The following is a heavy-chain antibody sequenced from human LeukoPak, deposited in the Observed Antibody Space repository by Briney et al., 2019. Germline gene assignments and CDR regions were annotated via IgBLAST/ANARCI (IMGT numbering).Heavy chain of an antibody. J-gene: IGHJ4*02. CDR3: AGTRDGYNHY. D-gene: IGHD5-24*01. Sequence: PSETLSLTCTVSGGSISSYYWSWIRQPPGKGLEWIGYIYYGGSTNYNPSLKSRVTISVDTSKNQFSLKLSSVTAADTAVYYCAGTRDGYNHYWGQGTLVTVSS. CDR2: IYYGGST. CDR1: GGSISSYY. V-gene: IGHV4-59*08.